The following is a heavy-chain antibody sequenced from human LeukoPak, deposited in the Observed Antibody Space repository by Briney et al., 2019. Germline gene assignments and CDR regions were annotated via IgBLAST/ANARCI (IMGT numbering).Heavy chain of an antibody. D-gene: IGHD1-26*01. Sequence: GGSLRLSCAASGFTFDDYGMSWVRQAPGKGLEWVSGINWNGGSTGYADSVKGRFTISRDNAKNSLYLQMNSLRAEDTALYYCARVASGTISYYYYYYMDVWGKGTTVTVSS. CDR3: ARVASGTISYYYYYYMDV. CDR2: INWNGGST. J-gene: IGHJ6*03. CDR1: GFTFDDYG. V-gene: IGHV3-20*04.